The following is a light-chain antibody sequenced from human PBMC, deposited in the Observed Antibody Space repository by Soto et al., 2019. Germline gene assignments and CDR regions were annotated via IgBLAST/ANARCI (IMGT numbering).Light chain of an antibody. Sequence: SALTQPRSVSGSPGQSVTISCTGTSSDVGGYSHVSWFQQHPGKAPKLMIYDVSKRPSGVPDRFSGSKSGNTASLTISGLQAEDEADYYCCSFAGSYTLYVFGTGTKVTVL. V-gene: IGLV2-11*01. CDR2: DVS. J-gene: IGLJ1*01. CDR3: CSFAGSYTLYV. CDR1: SSDVGGYSH.